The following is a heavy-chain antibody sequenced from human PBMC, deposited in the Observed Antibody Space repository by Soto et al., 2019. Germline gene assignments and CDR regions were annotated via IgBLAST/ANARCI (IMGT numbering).Heavy chain of an antibody. CDR2: IYYSGST. CDR3: ARAVTTYYDFWSGYLGPYYYYYYMDV. J-gene: IGHJ6*03. V-gene: IGHV4-59*01. D-gene: IGHD3-3*01. CDR1: GGSISSYY. Sequence: ETLSLTCTVAGGSISSYYWSWIRQPPGKGLEWIWYIYYSGSTNYNPSLKSRVTISVDTSKNQFSLKLSSVTAADTAVYYCARAVTTYYDFWSGYLGPYYYYYYMDVWGKGTTVTVSS.